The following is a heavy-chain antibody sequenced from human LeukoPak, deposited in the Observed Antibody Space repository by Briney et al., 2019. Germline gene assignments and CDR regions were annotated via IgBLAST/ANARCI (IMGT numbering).Heavy chain of an antibody. V-gene: IGHV3-23*01. CDR1: GFTFSSYA. D-gene: IGHD4-17*01. J-gene: IGHJ4*02. Sequence: EGSLRLSCAASGFTFSSYAMSWVRQAPGKGLEWVSAISGSGGSTYYADSVKGRFTISRDNSKNTLYLQMNSLRAEDTAVYYCAKDPHDYGDSPFDYWGQGTLVTVSS. CDR2: ISGSGGST. CDR3: AKDPHDYGDSPFDY.